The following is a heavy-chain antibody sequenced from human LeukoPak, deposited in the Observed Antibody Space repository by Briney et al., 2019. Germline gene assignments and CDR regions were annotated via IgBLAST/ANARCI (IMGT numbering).Heavy chain of an antibody. Sequence: SVKVSCKASGGTFSSYAISWVRQAPGQGLEWMGGIIPIFGTANYAQKFQGRVTITADETTSTAYMELSSPRSEDTAVYYCARDLREQQLAYYYYGMDVWGQGTTVTVSS. J-gene: IGHJ6*02. CDR2: IIPIFGTA. V-gene: IGHV1-69*01. CDR3: ARDLREQQLAYYYYGMDV. D-gene: IGHD6-13*01. CDR1: GGTFSSYA.